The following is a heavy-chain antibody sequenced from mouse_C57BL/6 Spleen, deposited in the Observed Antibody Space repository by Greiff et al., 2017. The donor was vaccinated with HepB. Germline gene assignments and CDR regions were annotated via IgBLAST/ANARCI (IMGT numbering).Heavy chain of an antibody. CDR2: IDPEDGET. CDR3: AHYYGSSYAMDY. V-gene: IGHV14-2*01. CDR1: GFNIKDYY. Sequence: EVQLQQSGAELVKPGASVKLSCTASGFNIKDYYMHWVKQRTEQGLEWIGRIDPEDGETKYDPKFQGKATITADTSSNTAYLQLSSLTSEDTAVYYCAHYYGSSYAMDYWGQGTSVTVSS. D-gene: IGHD1-1*01. J-gene: IGHJ4*01.